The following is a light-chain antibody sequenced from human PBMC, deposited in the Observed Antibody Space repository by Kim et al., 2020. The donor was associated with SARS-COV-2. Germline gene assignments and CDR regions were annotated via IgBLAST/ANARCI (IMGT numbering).Light chain of an antibody. CDR3: QQYVNSPVS. Sequence: EIVLTQSPGTLSLSPGDRATLSCRASQSISSTSLAWYQQKSGQAPRLLIYGASNRATGIPDRFIGSGSGTDFTLTISRLESEDFAVYYCQQYVNSPVSFGGGTKVDIK. CDR2: GAS. V-gene: IGKV3-20*01. CDR1: QSISSTS. J-gene: IGKJ4*01.